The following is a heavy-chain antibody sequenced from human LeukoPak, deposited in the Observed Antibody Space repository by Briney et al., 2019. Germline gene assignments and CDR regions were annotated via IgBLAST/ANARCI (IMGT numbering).Heavy chain of an antibody. CDR3: ARDSYYDSSGYLQW. CDR1: GYTFTSYG. J-gene: IGHJ4*02. Sequence: ASVKVPCKASGYTFTSYGISWVRQVPGQGLEWMGWITTYNGNTNYAQKLQGRVTMTTDTSTSTAYMELRSLRSDDTAVYYCARDSYYDSSGYLQWWGQGTLVTVSS. D-gene: IGHD3-22*01. V-gene: IGHV1-18*01. CDR2: ITTYNGNT.